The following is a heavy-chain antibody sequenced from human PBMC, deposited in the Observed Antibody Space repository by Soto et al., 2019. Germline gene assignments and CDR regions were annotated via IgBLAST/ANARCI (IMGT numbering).Heavy chain of an antibody. CDR3: ARLPLGTSGILYGMDV. CDR1: GGSFSGYY. Sequence: PSETLSLTCAVYGGSFSGYYWSWIRQPPGKGLEWIGEINHSGSTNYNPSLKSRVTISVDTSKNQFSLKLSSVTAADTAVYYCARLPLGTSGILYGMDVWGQGTTVTVS. V-gene: IGHV4-34*01. J-gene: IGHJ6*02. D-gene: IGHD6-13*01. CDR2: INHSGST.